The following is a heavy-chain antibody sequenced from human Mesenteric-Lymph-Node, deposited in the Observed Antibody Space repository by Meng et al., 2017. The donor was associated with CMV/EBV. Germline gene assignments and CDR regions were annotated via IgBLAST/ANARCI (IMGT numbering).Heavy chain of an antibody. CDR3: TKNQDIVLVTAANWDWFDP. Sequence: GESLKISCEGSGFPFSSYVMNWVRQAPGKGLEWVSAISGSGGNTYYADSVKGRFTISRDNSKNTLYLQMNSLRAEDTAMYFCTKNQDIVLVTAANWDWFDPWGPGTLVTVSS. J-gene: IGHJ5*02. CDR2: ISGSGGNT. CDR1: GFPFSSYV. D-gene: IGHD2-2*01. V-gene: IGHV3-23*01.